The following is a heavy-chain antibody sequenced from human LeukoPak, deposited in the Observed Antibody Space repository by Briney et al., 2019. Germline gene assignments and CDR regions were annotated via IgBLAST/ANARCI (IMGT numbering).Heavy chain of an antibody. J-gene: IGHJ4*02. CDR3: ARDTYYYGSGSPYPFDY. D-gene: IGHD3-10*01. CDR1: GGTFSSYA. CDR2: IIPILGIA. Sequence: ASVKVSCKASGGTFSSYAISWVRQAPGQGLEWMGRIIPILGIANYAQKFQGRVTITADKSTSTAYMELSSLRSEDTAVYYCARDTYYYGSGSPYPFDYWGQGTLVTVSS. V-gene: IGHV1-69*04.